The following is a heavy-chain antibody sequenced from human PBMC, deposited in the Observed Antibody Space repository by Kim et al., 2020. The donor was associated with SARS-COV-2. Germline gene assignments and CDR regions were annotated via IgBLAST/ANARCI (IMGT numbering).Heavy chain of an antibody. CDR1: GYTFKSYP. CDR2: VNAANDET. CDR3: ARDMDPTAYDY. V-gene: IGHV1-3*01. Sequence: ASVKVSCKAYGYTFKSYPIHWLRQAPGQRPEWMGWVNAANDETQYSQKFQGRVTITRDTSANTAYMELRRLTTKDTAIYYCARDMDPTAYDYWDQGTLVT. D-gene: IGHD4-4*01. J-gene: IGHJ4*02.